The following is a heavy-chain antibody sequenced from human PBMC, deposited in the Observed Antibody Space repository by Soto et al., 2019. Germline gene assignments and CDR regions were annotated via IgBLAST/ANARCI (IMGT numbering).Heavy chain of an antibody. Sequence: QVQLVESGGGVVQPGRSLRLSCAASGFTFSSYAMHWVRQAPGKGLEWVAVISYDGSNKYYADSVKGRFTISRDNSKNTLYLQMNSLRAEDTAVYYCARDGRGVVVVAATRYYYGMDVW. D-gene: IGHD2-15*01. CDR2: ISYDGSNK. CDR1: GFTFSSYA. J-gene: IGHJ6*01. V-gene: IGHV3-30-3*01. CDR3: ARDGRGVVVVAATRYYYGMDV.